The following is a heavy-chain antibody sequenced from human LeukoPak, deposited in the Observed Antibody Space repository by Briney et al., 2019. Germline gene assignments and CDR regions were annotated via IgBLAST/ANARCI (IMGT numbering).Heavy chain of an antibody. D-gene: IGHD3-10*01. J-gene: IGHJ1*01. CDR2: IYSDGSST. V-gene: IGHV3-74*01. CDR1: GFTFSSYW. CDR3: AKGSGEYWPSTLYFQH. Sequence: PGGSLRLSCAASGFTFSSYWMHWVRQAPGKGLVWVSRIYSDGSSTNYADSVKGRFTISGGNSKNTLSLQMNSLRAEDTAVYYCAKGSGEYWPSTLYFQHWGQGTLVTVSS.